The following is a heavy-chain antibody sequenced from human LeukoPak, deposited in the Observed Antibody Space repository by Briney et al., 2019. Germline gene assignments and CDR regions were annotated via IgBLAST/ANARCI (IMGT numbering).Heavy chain of an antibody. CDR3: AKPNENYGDFDY. J-gene: IGHJ4*02. D-gene: IGHD4-17*01. V-gene: IGHV3-30-3*02. CDR2: ISYDGSNK. CDR1: GFTFSSYA. Sequence: HAGGSLRLSCAASGFTFSSYAMHWVRQAPGKGLEWVAVISYDGSNKYYADSVKGRFTISRDNSKNTLYLQMNSLRAEDTAVYYCAKPNENYGDFDYWGQGTLVTVSS.